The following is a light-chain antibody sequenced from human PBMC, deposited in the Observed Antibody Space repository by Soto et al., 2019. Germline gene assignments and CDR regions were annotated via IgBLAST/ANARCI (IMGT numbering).Light chain of an antibody. J-gene: IGKJ2*01. Sequence: DIVMTQSPLSLPVTPGEPASISCRSSQSLLHSNGYNYLDWYLQKPGQSPQLLIYLGSNRASGVPDRFSGSGSGTDFTLKISRVEAEDVGVYYCMQALLFDQGTKLEIK. V-gene: IGKV2-28*01. CDR1: QSLLHSNGYNY. CDR2: LGS. CDR3: MQALL.